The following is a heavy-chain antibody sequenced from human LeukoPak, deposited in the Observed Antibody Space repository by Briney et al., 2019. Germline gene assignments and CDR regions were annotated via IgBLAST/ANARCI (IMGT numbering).Heavy chain of an antibody. CDR2: IKQDGSEK. V-gene: IGHV3-7*03. J-gene: IGHJ4*02. D-gene: IGHD5-18*01. CDR3: VKRIQSALAAGY. Sequence: PGGSLRLSCAASGFTFSNYWMSWVRQAPGKGLEWVANIKQDGSEKYYVDSVKGRFTISRDNSKNTLYLQMNSLRAGDTAIYYCVKRIQSALAAGYWGQGALVTVSS. CDR1: GFTFSNYW.